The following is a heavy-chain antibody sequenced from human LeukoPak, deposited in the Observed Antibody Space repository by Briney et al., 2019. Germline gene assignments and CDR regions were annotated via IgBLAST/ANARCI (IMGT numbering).Heavy chain of an antibody. CDR3: ARGHIAVASRDNWFDP. CDR2: INPNSGGT. CDR1: GYTFTGYY. V-gene: IGHV1-2*04. J-gene: IGHJ5*02. D-gene: IGHD6-19*01. Sequence: GASVKVSCKASGYTFTGYYMHWVRQAPGQGLEWMGWINPNSGGTNYAQKFQGWVTMTRDTSISTAYMELSRLRSDDTAVYYCARGHIAVASRDNWFDPWGQGTLVTVSS.